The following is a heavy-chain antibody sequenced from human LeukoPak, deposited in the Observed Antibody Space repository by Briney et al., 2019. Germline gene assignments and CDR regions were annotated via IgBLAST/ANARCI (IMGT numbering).Heavy chain of an antibody. CDR1: GFTFDDYA. V-gene: IGHV3-9*01. D-gene: IGHD3-9*01. Sequence: GGSLRLSCAASGFTFDDYAMHWVRQAPGKGLEWVSGISWNSGSIGYADSVKGRFTISRDNAKNSLYLQMNSLRAEDTAVYYCARDPGWLRYFDYWGQGTLVTVSS. J-gene: IGHJ4*02. CDR2: ISWNSGSI. CDR3: ARDPGWLRYFDY.